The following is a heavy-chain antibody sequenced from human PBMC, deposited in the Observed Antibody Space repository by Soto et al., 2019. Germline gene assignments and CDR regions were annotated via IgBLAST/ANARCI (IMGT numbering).Heavy chain of an antibody. CDR1: RFTFSKYA. Sequence: EVQLLESGGGLVQPGGSLRLSCAASRFTFSKYAMSWVRQAPGKGLEWVSAISGSGDSTYYADSVKGRFTISRDNSKNTLYLQMNSLRAEDTAVYYCARGMYSGYDYWGQGTLVTVSS. J-gene: IGHJ4*02. CDR2: ISGSGDST. V-gene: IGHV3-23*01. CDR3: ARGMYSGYDY. D-gene: IGHD5-12*01.